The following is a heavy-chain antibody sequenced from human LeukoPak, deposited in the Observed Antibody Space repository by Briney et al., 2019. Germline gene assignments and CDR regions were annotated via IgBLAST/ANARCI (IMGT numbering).Heavy chain of an antibody. CDR3: AKESTFKDIVLMVYAPYSSGYFDC. J-gene: IGHJ4*02. CDR1: GFTFSSYA. CDR2: ISGSGGST. V-gene: IGHV3-23*01. D-gene: IGHD2-8*01. Sequence: GGSLRLSCAASGFTFSSYAMSWVRQAPGKGLEWVSAISGSGGSTYYADSVKGRFTISRDNSKNTLYLQMNSLRAEDTAVYYCAKESTFKDIVLMVYAPYSSGYFDCWGQGTLVTVSS.